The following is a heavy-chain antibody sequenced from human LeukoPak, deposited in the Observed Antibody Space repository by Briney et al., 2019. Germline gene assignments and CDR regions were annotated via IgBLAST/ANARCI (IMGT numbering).Heavy chain of an antibody. CDR2: IYSGGST. Sequence: GGSLRLSCAASGFTVSSNYMSWVRQAPGKGLEWVSVIYSGGSTYYADSVKGRFTISRDNSKNTLYLQMNSLRAEDTAVYYCAKDHAGCSGGSCYSSSFDPWGQGTLVTVSS. CDR1: GFTVSSNY. D-gene: IGHD2-15*01. V-gene: IGHV3-53*05. CDR3: AKDHAGCSGGSCYSSSFDP. J-gene: IGHJ5*02.